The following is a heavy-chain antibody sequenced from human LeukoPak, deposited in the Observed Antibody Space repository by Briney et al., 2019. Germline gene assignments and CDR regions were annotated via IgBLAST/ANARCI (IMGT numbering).Heavy chain of an antibody. CDR1: GFTFSSYS. CDR2: ISSSSSTI. Sequence: GGSLRLSCAASGFTFSSYSMNWVRQAPGKGLEWVSYISSSSSTIYYADSVKGRFTISRDNAKNSLYLQMDSLRAEDTAVYFCARKFTVAGINWYFDLWGRGTLVTVSS. CDR3: ARKFTVAGINWYFDL. D-gene: IGHD6-19*01. V-gene: IGHV3-48*04. J-gene: IGHJ2*01.